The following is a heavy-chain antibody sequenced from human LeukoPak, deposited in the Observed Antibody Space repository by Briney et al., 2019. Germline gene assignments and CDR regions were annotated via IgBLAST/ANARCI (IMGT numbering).Heavy chain of an antibody. D-gene: IGHD1-26*01. Sequence: GGSLRLSCAASGFTFSSYAMRWVRQAPGKGLEYVSAISSNGGSTYYANSVKGRFTISRDNSKNTLYLQMGSLRAEDMAVYYCARDSLVGANDYWGQGTLVTVSS. CDR3: ARDSLVGANDY. V-gene: IGHV3-64*01. CDR2: ISSNGGST. J-gene: IGHJ4*02. CDR1: GFTFSSYA.